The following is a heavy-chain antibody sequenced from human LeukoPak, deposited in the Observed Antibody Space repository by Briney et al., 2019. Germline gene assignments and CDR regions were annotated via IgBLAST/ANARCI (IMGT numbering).Heavy chain of an antibody. CDR3: ARDRAGGSGSYSDY. D-gene: IGHD1-26*01. CDR2: ISSSGSYT. J-gene: IGHJ4*02. CDR1: GFTFSDYY. V-gene: IGHV3-11*06. Sequence: GGSLRLSCAASGFTFSDYYMIWIRQAPGKGLEWVSYISSSGSYTNYADSVKGRVTISRDNAKSSLYLQMNSLRAEDTAVYYCARDRAGGSGSYSDYWGQGTLVTVSS.